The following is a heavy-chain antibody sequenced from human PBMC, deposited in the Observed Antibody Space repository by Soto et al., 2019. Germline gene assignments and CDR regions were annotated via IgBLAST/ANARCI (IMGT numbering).Heavy chain of an antibody. V-gene: IGHV1-2*04. CDR1: GYTFTGYY. CDR3: ARTTGDEVGDAFDI. D-gene: IGHD7-27*01. Sequence: ASVKVSCKASGYTFTGYYMHWVRQAPGQGLEWMGWINPNSGGTNYAQKFQGWVTMTRDTSICTAYMELSRLRSDDTAVYYCARTTGDEVGDAFDIWGQGTMVTVSS. J-gene: IGHJ3*02. CDR2: INPNSGGT.